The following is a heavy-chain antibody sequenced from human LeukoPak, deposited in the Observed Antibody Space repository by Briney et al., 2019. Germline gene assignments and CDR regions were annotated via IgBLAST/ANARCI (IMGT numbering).Heavy chain of an antibody. CDR3: AREGEWPYCSSTSCYRDNFDY. D-gene: IGHD2-2*01. CDR2: INPSGGST. Sequence: ASVKVSCKASGYTFTSYYMHWVRQAPGQGLEWMGIINPSGGSTSYAQKFQGRVTMTRDTSTSTVYMELSSLRSEDTAVYYCAREGEWPYCSSTSCYRDNFDYWGQGTLSPSPQ. CDR1: GYTFTSYY. V-gene: IGHV1-46*01. J-gene: IGHJ4*02.